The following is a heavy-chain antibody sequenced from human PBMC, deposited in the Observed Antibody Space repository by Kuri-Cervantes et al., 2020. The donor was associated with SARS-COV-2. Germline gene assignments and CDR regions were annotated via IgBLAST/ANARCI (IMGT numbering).Heavy chain of an antibody. V-gene: IGHV4-39*01. D-gene: IGHD5/OR15-5a*01. CDR2: IYYSGST. J-gene: IGHJ4*02. Sequence: SETLSLTCTVSGGSISSSSYYWGWIRQPPGKGLEWIGSIYYSGSTYYNPSLKSRVTISVDTSKNQFSLKLSSVTAADTAVYYRARLPRYSTLESSPDYWGQGTLVTVSS. CDR1: GGSISSSSYY. CDR3: ARLPRYSTLESSPDY.